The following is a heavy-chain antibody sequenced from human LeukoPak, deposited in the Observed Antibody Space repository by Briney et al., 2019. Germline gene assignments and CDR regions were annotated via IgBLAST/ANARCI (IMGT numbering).Heavy chain of an antibody. J-gene: IGHJ5*02. V-gene: IGHV4-59*12. CDR3: SRYDSDTGDFDH. CDR2: IYYSGST. Sequence: SETLSLTCTVSGGSISSYYWSWIRQPPRKGLEWIGYIYYSGSTNYNPSLKSRVTISVDTSKNQFSLKLNSVTAADTAVYYCSRYDSDTGDFDHWGQGTLVTISS. CDR1: GGSISSYY. D-gene: IGHD3-10*01.